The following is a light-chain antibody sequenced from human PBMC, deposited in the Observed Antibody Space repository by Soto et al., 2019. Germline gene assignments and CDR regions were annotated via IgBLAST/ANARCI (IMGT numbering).Light chain of an antibody. CDR2: DVS. CDR1: SSDVGGYNY. J-gene: IGLJ2*01. Sequence: QSALTQPASVSGSPGQSITISCTGTSSDVGGYNYVSWYQQHPGKAPKLMIYDVSNRPSGVSNGFPGSKSCNRASLTISGLQAEDEAYYYWSSYTSPRTLGVFGVGTKLPVL. CDR3: SSYTSPRTLGV. V-gene: IGLV2-14*01.